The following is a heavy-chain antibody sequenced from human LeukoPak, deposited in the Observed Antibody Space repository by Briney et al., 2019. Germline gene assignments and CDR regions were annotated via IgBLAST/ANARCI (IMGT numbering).Heavy chain of an antibody. D-gene: IGHD3/OR15-3a*01. CDR2: INPNSGST. CDR1: GYTFTGYY. CDR3: ARRYDFWSGYPTAFDY. J-gene: IGHJ4*02. V-gene: IGHV1-2*02. Sequence: AAVKVSCKASGYTFTGYYMYWVRHAPRQGLEWMGFINPNSGSTVFAQKSQARVTMTRDTSISTAYMELSGLRSDDTAVYYCARRYDFWSGYPTAFDYWGQGTLVTVSS.